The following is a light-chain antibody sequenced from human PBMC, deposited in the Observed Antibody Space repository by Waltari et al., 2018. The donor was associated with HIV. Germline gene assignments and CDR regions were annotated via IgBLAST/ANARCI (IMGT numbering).Light chain of an antibody. CDR2: EVT. CDR3: TSYVSSASPE. CDR1: SSDINYENY. Sequence: QSALPQPASVSGSPGQSITIPCTGNSSDINYENYVSCYQHHPGKAPKVIISEVTNRPSGVSSRFSGSKSGNTATLTISGLQAEDEADYFCTSYVSSASPEFGGWTRLTVL. J-gene: IGLJ3*02. V-gene: IGLV2-14*01.